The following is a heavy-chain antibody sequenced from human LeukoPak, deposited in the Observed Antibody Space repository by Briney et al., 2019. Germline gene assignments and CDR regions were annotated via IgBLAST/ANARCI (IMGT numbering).Heavy chain of an antibody. CDR1: GVTFSDYS. D-gene: IGHD5-12*01. Sequence: GGSLRLSCGASGVTFSDYSMNWVRQAPGKGLECISYVGISSGNTKYAASVKGRFTISGDSAKNSVFLQMNNLRVEDTAVYYCARDHRYAFDIWGQGTLVTVSS. CDR2: VGISSGNT. J-gene: IGHJ4*02. CDR3: ARDHRYAFDI. V-gene: IGHV3-48*04.